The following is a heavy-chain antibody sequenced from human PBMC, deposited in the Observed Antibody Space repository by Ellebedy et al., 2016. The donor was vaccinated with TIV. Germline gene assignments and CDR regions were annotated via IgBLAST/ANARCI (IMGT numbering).Heavy chain of an antibody. Sequence: SETLSLTXTVSGGSISSSSYYWGWIRQPPGKGLEWIGEINHRGTTNYSPSLRSRVTISIDTSKNQFSLKLTSVTAADTAVYYCAREVDYYFDSWGQGTLVAVSS. CDR2: INHRGTT. J-gene: IGHJ4*02. D-gene: IGHD3-9*01. CDR1: GGSISSSSYY. V-gene: IGHV4-39*07. CDR3: AREVDYYFDS.